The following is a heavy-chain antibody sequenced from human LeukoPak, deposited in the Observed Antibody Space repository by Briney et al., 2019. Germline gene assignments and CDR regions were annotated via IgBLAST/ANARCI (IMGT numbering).Heavy chain of an antibody. CDR1: GGSLSSYY. CDR2: MFYSGST. CDR3: ARHLATVTPYYYFGLDV. Sequence: SETLSLTCSVSGGSLSSYYWSWIRQPPGKGLEWIGHMFYSGSTKYNPSLKSRITISVDTSKNLFSLKVFSVTAADTAVYYCARHLATVTPYYYFGLDVWGQGTTVTVSS. V-gene: IGHV4-59*08. D-gene: IGHD4-11*01. J-gene: IGHJ6*02.